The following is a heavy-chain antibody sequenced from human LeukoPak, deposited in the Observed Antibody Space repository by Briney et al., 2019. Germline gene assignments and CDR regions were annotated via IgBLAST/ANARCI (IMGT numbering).Heavy chain of an antibody. V-gene: IGHV3-48*03. CDR2: ISGSGSTI. CDR3: AGLVLDY. D-gene: IGHD6-19*01. Sequence: GGSLRLSCAASGFTFRSYEMTWVRQAPGKGLEWVSYISGSGSTIYYTDSVKGRFTIFRDNAKNSLYLQMNSLRAEDTAVYYCAGLVLDYWGQGTLVTVSS. J-gene: IGHJ4*02. CDR1: GFTFRSYE.